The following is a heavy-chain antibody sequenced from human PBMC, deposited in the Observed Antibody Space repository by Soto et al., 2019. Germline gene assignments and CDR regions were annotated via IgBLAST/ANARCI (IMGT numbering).Heavy chain of an antibody. CDR2: IWYDGSNK. CDR3: ARDRSDCSGGSCNHYYYYYYMDG. J-gene: IGHJ6*03. V-gene: IGHV3-33*01. D-gene: IGHD2-15*01. CDR1: GFTFSTYG. Sequence: QVQLVESGGGVVQPGRSLRLSCAASGFTFSTYGMHWVRQAPGKGLEWVAVIWYDGSNKYYGDSVKGRFTISRDNSKNTLYLQMNSLTAEDTAVYYCARDRSDCSGGSCNHYYYYYYMDGWGKGTTVTVSS.